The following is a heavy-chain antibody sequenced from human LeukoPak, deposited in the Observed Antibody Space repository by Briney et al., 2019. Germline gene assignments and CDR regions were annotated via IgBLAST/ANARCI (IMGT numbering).Heavy chain of an antibody. CDR3: SRGSGWLSVY. Sequence: PGGSLRHSCTASGFTFGDYLMSWFRQAPGKGLEWIGFISGGTTEYAASVKGRFTISRDDSTSIAYLQMNSLTTEDTAVYYCSRGSGWLSVYWGQGTLVTVSS. CDR1: GFTFGDYL. D-gene: IGHD6-19*01. CDR2: ISGGTT. J-gene: IGHJ4*02. V-gene: IGHV3-49*03.